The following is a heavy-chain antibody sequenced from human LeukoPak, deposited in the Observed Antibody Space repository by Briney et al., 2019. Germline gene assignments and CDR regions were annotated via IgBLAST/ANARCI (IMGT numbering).Heavy chain of an antibody. J-gene: IGHJ4*02. CDR2: ISGSGGST. CDR3: ARGYVDFWSGYLGGRFDY. V-gene: IGHV3-23*01. D-gene: IGHD3-3*01. Sequence: PGGSLRLSCAASGFTFSSYAMSWVRQAPGKGLEWVSAISGSGGSTYYADSVKGRFTISRDNSKNTLYLQMNSLRAEDTAVYYCARGYVDFWSGYLGGRFDYWGQGTLVTVSS. CDR1: GFTFSSYA.